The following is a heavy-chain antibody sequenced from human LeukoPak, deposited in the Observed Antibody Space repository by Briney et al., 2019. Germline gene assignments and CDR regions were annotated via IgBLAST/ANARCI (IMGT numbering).Heavy chain of an antibody. CDR3: ARTFQAPSYGDSDSRTKYPYSMDV. CDR2: IYHGGRT. CDR1: GASIDAAGYS. J-gene: IGHJ6*02. V-gene: IGHV4-30-2*01. D-gene: IGHD4-17*01. Sequence: SQTLSLTCAVSGASIDAAGYSWNWIRQAPGKDLEWIGNIYHGGRTSYKSSLKSRVTISVDTSKNHFSLKLTSVTAADTAVYYCARTFQAPSYGDSDSRTKYPYSMDVWGQGTMVAVSS.